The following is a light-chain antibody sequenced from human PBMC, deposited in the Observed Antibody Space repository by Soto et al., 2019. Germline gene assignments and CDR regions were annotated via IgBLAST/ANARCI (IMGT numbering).Light chain of an antibody. Sequence: QSVLTQAPSASGTPGQRVTISCSGSSSNIGSNTVNWYQQVPGTAPKLLIYSNNQRPSGVPDRFSGSKSGTSASLAISGPQSEDEADYHCAAWDDSLNGFVVFGGGTKLTVL. CDR2: SNN. CDR1: SSNIGSNT. V-gene: IGLV1-44*01. J-gene: IGLJ2*01. CDR3: AAWDDSLNGFVV.